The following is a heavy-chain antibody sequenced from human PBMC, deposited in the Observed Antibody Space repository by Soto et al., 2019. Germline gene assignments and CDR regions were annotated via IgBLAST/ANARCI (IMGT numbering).Heavy chain of an antibody. J-gene: IGHJ4*02. CDR2: ISAYNGNT. Sequence: QLQLVQSGAEVKKPAASVKVSCKASGYTFTSYGISWVRQAPGQGLEWMGWISAYNGNTNYAQKLQGRVTMTTDTSTSTAYMELRSLRSDDTAVYYCARDHHYDSSGYVLVVYWGQGSLVTVSS. CDR1: GYTFTSYG. V-gene: IGHV1-18*01. D-gene: IGHD3-22*01. CDR3: ARDHHYDSSGYVLVVY.